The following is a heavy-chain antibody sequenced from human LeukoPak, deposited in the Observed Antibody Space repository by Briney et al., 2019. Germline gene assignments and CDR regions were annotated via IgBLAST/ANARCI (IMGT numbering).Heavy chain of an antibody. CDR2: IYYSGGT. V-gene: IGHV4-39*07. CDR3: ARGRRGVATIRVRRDNWFDP. Sequence: SETLSLTCTVSGGSISSNGYYWAWFRQPPGKGLEWIGSIYYSGGTNYNPSLKSRVTISVDTSKNQFSLKLSSVTAADTAVYYCARGRRGVATIRVRRDNWFDPWGQGTLVTVSS. CDR1: GGSISSNGYY. D-gene: IGHD5-12*01. J-gene: IGHJ5*02.